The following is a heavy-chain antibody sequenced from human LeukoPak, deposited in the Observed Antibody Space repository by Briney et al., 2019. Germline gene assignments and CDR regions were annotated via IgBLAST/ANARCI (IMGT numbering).Heavy chain of an antibody. CDR2: INHSGST. V-gene: IGHV4-34*01. Sequence: SEILSLTCAVYGGSFSGYYWSWIRQPPGKGLEWIGEINHSGSTNYNPSLKSRVTISVDTSKNQFSLKLSSVTAADTAVYYCASGRVKYYYGSGSNNWFDPWGQGTLVTVSS. D-gene: IGHD3-10*01. CDR3: ASGRVKYYYGSGSNNWFDP. J-gene: IGHJ5*02. CDR1: GGSFSGYY.